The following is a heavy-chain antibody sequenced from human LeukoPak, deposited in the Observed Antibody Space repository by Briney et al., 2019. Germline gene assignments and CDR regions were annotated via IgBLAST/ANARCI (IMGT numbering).Heavy chain of an antibody. D-gene: IGHD2-15*01. V-gene: IGHV3-23*01. CDR2: ISGSGESP. CDR1: GFTFSSYA. J-gene: IGHJ4*02. Sequence: GGSLRLSCAASGFTFSSYAMSWVRQAPGKGLEWVSVISGSGESPYYANSVKGRFTISRDNSKNTLYLQMNGLRAEDTAVYYCAKGGSGSPYSRVDYWGQGTLVTVSS. CDR3: AKGGSGSPYSRVDY.